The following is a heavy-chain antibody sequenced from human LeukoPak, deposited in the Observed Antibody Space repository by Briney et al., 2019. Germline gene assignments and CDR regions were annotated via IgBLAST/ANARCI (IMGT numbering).Heavy chain of an antibody. V-gene: IGHV3-30*04. Sequence: GRSLRLSCAASGFTFSSYAMHWVRQAPGKGLEWVAVISYDGSNKYYADSVKGRFTISRDNSKNTLYLQMNSLRAEDTAVYYCAKDRYSYGPVDYWGQGTLVTVSS. CDR3: AKDRYSYGPVDY. CDR1: GFTFSSYA. J-gene: IGHJ4*02. CDR2: ISYDGSNK. D-gene: IGHD5-18*01.